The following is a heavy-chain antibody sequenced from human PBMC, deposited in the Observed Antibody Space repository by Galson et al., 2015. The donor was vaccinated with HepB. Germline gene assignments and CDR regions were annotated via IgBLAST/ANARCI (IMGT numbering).Heavy chain of an antibody. CDR3: ARYPDFYDTTGYYWGGFDY. CDR1: GYRFSMYW. Sequence: VKKPGESLKISCEASGYRFSMYWIGWVRQMPGRGLEWMGIIFPGDSDTKYSPSFQGQVTISADRSNTTAYLQWSSLKASDTAMYYCARYPDFYDTTGYYWGGFDYWGLGTLVTVSS. J-gene: IGHJ4*02. V-gene: IGHV5-51*01. CDR2: IFPGDSDT. D-gene: IGHD3-22*01.